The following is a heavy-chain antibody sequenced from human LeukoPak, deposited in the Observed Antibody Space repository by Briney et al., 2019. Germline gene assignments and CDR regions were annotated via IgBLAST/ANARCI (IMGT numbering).Heavy chain of an antibody. CDR2: MHPSEGNT. V-gene: IGHV1-2*02. D-gene: IGHD2-21*02. Sequence: ASVKVSFKASGYRFISNYIQWVRQAPGLGPAWVGWMHPSEGNTWYAEKLQGRVTMTRDKSINTAYMDLSSLRSDDTAVYYCAREGSYCVGGDCYSFDYWGQGTLITVSP. J-gene: IGHJ4*02. CDR1: GYRFISNY. CDR3: AREGSYCVGGDCYSFDY.